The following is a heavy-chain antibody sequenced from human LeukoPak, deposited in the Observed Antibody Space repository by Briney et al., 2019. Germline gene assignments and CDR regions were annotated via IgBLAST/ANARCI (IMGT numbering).Heavy chain of an antibody. J-gene: IGHJ4*02. CDR1: EFTSRTSV. V-gene: IGHV3-23*01. D-gene: IGHD2-15*01. CDR3: ARRLVAAATRVFDY. Sequence: GSLRLSCAHSEFTSRTSVTSSVRATLEKGLERVSHIGSGGGATYYADSVKGRFTVSRDNSKNTLYLQMNSLRAEDTAVYYCARRLVAAATRVFDYWGQGTLVTVSS. CDR2: IGSGGGAT.